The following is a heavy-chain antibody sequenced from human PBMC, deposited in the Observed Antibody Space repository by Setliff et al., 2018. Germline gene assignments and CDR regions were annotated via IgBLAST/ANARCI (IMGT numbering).Heavy chain of an antibody. V-gene: IGHV3-11*04. CDR1: GFTFSDYY. CDR3: ARDATRFKMYRGIKIHFYHIDV. CDR2: ISSRGTAI. D-gene: IGHD3-10*01. Sequence: PGGSLRLSCAASGFTFSDYYMNWIRQAPGKGLEWVSYISSRGTAIYYADSMKGRFTVSRDNAKNSLYLQMNSLRAEDTAVYYCARDATRFKMYRGIKIHFYHIDVWGKGTTVTVSS. J-gene: IGHJ6*03.